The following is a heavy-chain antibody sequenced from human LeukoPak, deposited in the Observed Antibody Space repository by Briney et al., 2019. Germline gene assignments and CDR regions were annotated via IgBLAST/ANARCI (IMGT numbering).Heavy chain of an antibody. Sequence: MPSAPLSLPCTVSGGSSSSSNYYWGWIRQPPGKGLEWIGSIYYSGTTYYNPSLKSRVTISVDTSKNQFSLKLSSVTAADTAVYYCARRWNDSSGYFYVDYWGQGTLVTVSS. CDR3: ARRWNDSSGYFYVDY. CDR2: IYYSGTT. V-gene: IGHV4-39*07. J-gene: IGHJ4*02. D-gene: IGHD3-22*01. CDR1: GGSSSSSNYY.